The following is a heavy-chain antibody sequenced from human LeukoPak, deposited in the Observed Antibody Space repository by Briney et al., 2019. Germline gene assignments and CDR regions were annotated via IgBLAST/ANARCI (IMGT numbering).Heavy chain of an antibody. CDR2: IIPIFGTT. J-gene: IGHJ2*01. V-gene: IGHV1-69*13. Sequence: ASVKVSCKASGGTFSNYTISWVRQAPGQGLEWMGGIIPIFGTTNYAQKFQGRVTITADESTSTGYMELSSLRSEDTAVYYCASASGNIVVVPVAVWYFDLWGRGTLVTVSS. CDR1: GGTFSNYT. CDR3: ASASGNIVVVPVAVWYFDL. D-gene: IGHD2-2*01.